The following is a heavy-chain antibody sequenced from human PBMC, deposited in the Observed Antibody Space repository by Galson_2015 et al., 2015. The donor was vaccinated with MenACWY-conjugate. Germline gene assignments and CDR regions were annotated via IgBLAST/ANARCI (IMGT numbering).Heavy chain of an antibody. V-gene: IGHV1-46*03. CDR1: GYTFISYY. D-gene: IGHD3-10*01. J-gene: IGHJ4*02. Sequence: SVKVSCKASGYTFISYYMHWVRQAPGQGLEWMGIINPSGGSTTYAQKFQGRVTMTRDTSTSTVYMELSSLRSEDTAVYYCARGVGSGNYYFDYWGQGTLVTVSS. CDR2: INPSGGST. CDR3: ARGVGSGNYYFDY.